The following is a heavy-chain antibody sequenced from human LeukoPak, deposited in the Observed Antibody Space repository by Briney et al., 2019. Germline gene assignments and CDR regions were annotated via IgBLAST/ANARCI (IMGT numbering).Heavy chain of an antibody. CDR1: GYSFTTYW. V-gene: IGHV5-51*01. Sequence: GESLKISCKGSGYSFTTYWIVWVRQMPGKGPEWMGVIYPADSDTTYSPSFQGQVTISADKSISTAYLQWSSLKASDSAMYYCGRIPAAGSLKGSFDIWGQGTMVTVSS. CDR2: IYPADSDT. CDR3: GRIPAAGSLKGSFDI. D-gene: IGHD6-13*01. J-gene: IGHJ3*02.